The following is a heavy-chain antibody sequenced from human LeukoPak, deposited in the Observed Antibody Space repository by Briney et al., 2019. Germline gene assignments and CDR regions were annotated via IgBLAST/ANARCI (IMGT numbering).Heavy chain of an antibody. CDR2: NSGSGGST. J-gene: IGHJ4*02. Sequence: PGGSLRLSCAASGFTFNTYAMSWVRQAPGKGLEWVSSNSGSGGSTYYADSVEGRFTISRDNAKNSLYLQMNSLRAEDTAVYYCARGSRLPLDYWGQGTLVTVSS. CDR3: ARGSRLPLDY. D-gene: IGHD4-11*01. CDR1: GFTFNTYA. V-gene: IGHV3-23*01.